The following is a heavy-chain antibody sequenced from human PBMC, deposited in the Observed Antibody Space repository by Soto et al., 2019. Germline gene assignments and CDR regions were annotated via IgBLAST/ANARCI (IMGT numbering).Heavy chain of an antibody. Sequence: EASVKVSCKASGGTFSSYAISWVRQAPGQGLEWMGGIIPIFGTANYAQKFQGRVTITADESTSTAYMELSSLRSEDTAVYYCARTAPRTRIIRFGEVPSRRFHGMDVWGQGTTVTVSS. CDR1: GGTFSSYA. D-gene: IGHD3-10*01. CDR3: ARTAPRTRIIRFGEVPSRRFHGMDV. J-gene: IGHJ6*02. CDR2: IIPIFGTA. V-gene: IGHV1-69*13.